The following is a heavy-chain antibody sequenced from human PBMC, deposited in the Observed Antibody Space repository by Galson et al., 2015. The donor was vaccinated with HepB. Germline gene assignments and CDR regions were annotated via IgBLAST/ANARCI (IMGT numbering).Heavy chain of an antibody. CDR2: IDPTDSYT. CDR1: GYKFTTYW. J-gene: IGHJ4*02. CDR3: ARHGGGDPDGY. D-gene: IGHD3-16*01. V-gene: IGHV5-10-1*01. Sequence: QSGAEVKKPGESLKISCKASGYKFTTYWISWVRQMPGKGLEWMGRIDPTDSYTNYSPSFQGQVTMSVDKSITTAYLQWSSLKASDTAMYYCARHGGGDPDGYWGQGTLVTVSS.